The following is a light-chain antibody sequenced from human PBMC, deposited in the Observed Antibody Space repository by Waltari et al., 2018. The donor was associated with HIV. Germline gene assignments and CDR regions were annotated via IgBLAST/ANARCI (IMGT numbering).Light chain of an antibody. V-gene: IGLV1-40*01. CDR1: RPNIGAGYD. J-gene: IGLJ3*02. CDR3: QSYDSSLSGSGV. Sequence: QSVLTQPPSVSGAPGQRVTISCTGSRPNIGAGYDVHSSQQLPGTAPKLLIYGSINRPSGVPDRFSGSKSGTSASLAITGLQAEDEADYYCQSYDSSLSGSGVFGGGTKLTVL. CDR2: GSI.